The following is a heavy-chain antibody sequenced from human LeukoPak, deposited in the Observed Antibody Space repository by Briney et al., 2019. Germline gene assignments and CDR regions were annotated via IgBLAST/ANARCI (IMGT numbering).Heavy chain of an antibody. J-gene: IGHJ4*02. D-gene: IGHD1-26*01. Sequence: GGSLRLSCAASGFTFSSYSMNWVRQAPGKGLEWVSSISSSSSYIYYADSVKVRFTISRDNAKNSLYLQMNSLRAEDTAVYYCARNSGSYDFDYWGQGTLVTVSS. CDR2: ISSSSSYI. V-gene: IGHV3-21*01. CDR1: GFTFSSYS. CDR3: ARNSGSYDFDY.